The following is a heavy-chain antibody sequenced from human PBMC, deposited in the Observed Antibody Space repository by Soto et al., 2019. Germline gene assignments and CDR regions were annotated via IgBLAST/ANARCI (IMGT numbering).Heavy chain of an antibody. V-gene: IGHV3-9*01. Sequence: GGSLRLSCEVSGFNFEDYGIHWVRQRPGKGLEWVSGINWNSRSVAYADSVKGRFTISRDNAKNSLYLQMNSLGVEDTAFYYCAKDSFYRGGYFYALDVWGQGTTVTVSS. CDR3: AKDSFYRGGYFYALDV. CDR1: GFNFEDYG. CDR2: INWNSRSV. J-gene: IGHJ6*02. D-gene: IGHD2-21*01.